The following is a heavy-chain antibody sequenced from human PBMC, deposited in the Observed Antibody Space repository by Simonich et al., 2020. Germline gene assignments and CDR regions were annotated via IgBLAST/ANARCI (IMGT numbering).Heavy chain of an antibody. V-gene: IGHV3-53*01. D-gene: IGHD1-1*01. CDR2: IYSGGST. Sequence: EVQLVESGGGLIQPGGSLRLSCAASGFTVSSNYMSWVRQAPGNGLEWVSVIYSGGSTYYADAVKGRFTISRDNSKNTLYLQINSLRAEDTAVYYCARWTATGYYFDYWGQGTLVTVSS. J-gene: IGHJ4*02. CDR1: GFTVSSNY. CDR3: ARWTATGYYFDY.